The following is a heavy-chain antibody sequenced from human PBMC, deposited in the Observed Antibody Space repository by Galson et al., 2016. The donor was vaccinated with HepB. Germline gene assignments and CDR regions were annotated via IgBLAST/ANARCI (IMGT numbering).Heavy chain of an antibody. Sequence: SLRLSCAASGFTFSSYAMSWVRQAPGKGLEWVSSSGSGGPPYYADSVKGRFTISRDNSKNTLFLQMHSLRADETAVYYCAKSVLEYDILTGYYRRGADYWGQGTLVTVSS. D-gene: IGHD3-9*01. CDR2: SGSGGPP. J-gene: IGHJ4*02. V-gene: IGHV3-23*01. CDR1: GFTFSSYA. CDR3: AKSVLEYDILTGYYRRGADY.